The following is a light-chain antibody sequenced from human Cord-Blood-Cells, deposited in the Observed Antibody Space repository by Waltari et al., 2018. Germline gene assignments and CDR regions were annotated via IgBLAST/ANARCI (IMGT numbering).Light chain of an antibody. V-gene: IGLV3-1*01. CDR2: QDS. CDR1: NLGDKY. CDR3: QAWDSSTVV. J-gene: IGLJ2*01. Sequence: SYELTQPPSVSLSPGQTASITCSGDNLGDKYACWYQQKPGQSPVLVIYQDSKRPSGIPERFSGSNSGNTATLTISGTQAMDEADYYCQAWDSSTVVFGGGTKLTVL.